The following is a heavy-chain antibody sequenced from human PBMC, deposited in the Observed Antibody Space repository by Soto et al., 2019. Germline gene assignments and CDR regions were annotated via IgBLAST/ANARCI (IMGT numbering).Heavy chain of an antibody. CDR3: TTDLTLIAAAGPRGDY. D-gene: IGHD6-13*01. CDR1: GFTFSNAW. Sequence: GGSLRLSCAASGFTFSNAWMNWGRQAPWKGLEWVGRIKSKTDGGTTDYAAPVKGRFTISRDDSKNTLYLQMNSLKTADTAVYYCTTDLTLIAAAGPRGDYWGQGTLVTVSS. CDR2: IKSKTDGGTT. J-gene: IGHJ4*02. V-gene: IGHV3-15*07.